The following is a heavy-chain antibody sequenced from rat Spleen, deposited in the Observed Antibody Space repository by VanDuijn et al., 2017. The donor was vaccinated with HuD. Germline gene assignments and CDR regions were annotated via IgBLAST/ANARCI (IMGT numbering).Heavy chain of an antibody. V-gene: IGHV5S23*01. D-gene: IGHD4-3*01. CDR3: ARQDTSGYSNWFAY. J-gene: IGHJ3*01. Sequence: EVQLVESGGGLVQPGRSLKLSCAASGFTFSDYGLAWVRQAPTKGLEWVASISPSGDNTYYRDSVKGRFTLSRDNAESTLYLQMDSLRSEDTATYYCARQDTSGYSNWFAYWGQGTLVTVSS. CDR1: GFTFSDYG. CDR2: ISPSGDNT.